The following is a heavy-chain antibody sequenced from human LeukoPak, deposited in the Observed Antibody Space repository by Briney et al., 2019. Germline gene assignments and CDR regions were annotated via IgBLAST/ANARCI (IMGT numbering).Heavy chain of an antibody. J-gene: IGHJ4*02. CDR3: ARNSSSGFFDY. CDR1: GYSIRNGDY. Sequence: SETLSLTCVVSGYSIRNGDYRGWIRQSPGKGLEWIASMFNSVSIHYNPSLKSRVTILVDTSKNEFSLKMRSVTAADTAVYYCARNSSSGFFDYWGQGTLATVSS. CDR2: MFNSVSI. D-gene: IGHD6-6*01. V-gene: IGHV4-38-2*01.